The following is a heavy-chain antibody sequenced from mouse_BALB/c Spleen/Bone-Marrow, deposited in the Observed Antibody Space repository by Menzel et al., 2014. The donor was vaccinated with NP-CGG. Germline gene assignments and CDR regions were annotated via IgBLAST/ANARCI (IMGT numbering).Heavy chain of an antibody. D-gene: IGHD2-14*01. CDR1: GFTFSSSG. CDR3: ARDVPLYDVGYFDY. V-gene: IGHV5-17*02. Sequence: EVKLVESGGGLVQPGGSRNLSCAASGFTFSSSGMHWVRQAPEKGLEWVAYISSGSSTIYYADTVKGRFTISRDNPKNTLFLQMTSLRSEDTAMYYCARDVPLYDVGYFDYWGQGTTLTVSS. CDR2: ISSGSSTI. J-gene: IGHJ2*01.